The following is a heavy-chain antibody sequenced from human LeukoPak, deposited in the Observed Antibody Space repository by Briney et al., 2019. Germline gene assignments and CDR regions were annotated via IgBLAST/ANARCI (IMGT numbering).Heavy chain of an antibody. CDR2: IYYSGST. J-gene: IGHJ3*02. Sequence: SETLSLTCTVSGGSISSYYWSWIRQPPGKGLEWIGYIYYSGSTNYNPSLKSRVTISVDTSKNQFSLKLSSVTAADTAVYYCARDASPMRADTTGGNVWFDAFDIWGLGTMVTVSS. CDR3: ARDASPMRADTTGGNVWFDAFDI. CDR1: GGSISSYY. D-gene: IGHD4-23*01. V-gene: IGHV4-59*01.